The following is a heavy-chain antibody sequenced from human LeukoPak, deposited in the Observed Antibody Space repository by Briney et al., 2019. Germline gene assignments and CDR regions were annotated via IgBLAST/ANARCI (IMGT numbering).Heavy chain of an antibody. CDR1: GGSLSSYY. Sequence: SETLSLTCTVSGGSLSSYYWSWIRQPPGKGLEWIGYIYYSGSTNYNPSLKSRVTISVDTSKNQFSLKLSSVTAADTAVYYCARDRERYFDWEGFDYWGQGTLVTVSS. J-gene: IGHJ4*02. V-gene: IGHV4-59*01. CDR3: ARDRERYFDWEGFDY. D-gene: IGHD3-9*01. CDR2: IYYSGST.